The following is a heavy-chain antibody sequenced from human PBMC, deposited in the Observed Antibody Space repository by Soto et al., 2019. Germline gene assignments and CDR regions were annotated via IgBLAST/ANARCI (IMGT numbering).Heavy chain of an antibody. CDR3: ARGPDYSNYRQDYYYYGMDV. V-gene: IGHV1-18*01. CDR2: ISAYNGNT. J-gene: IGHJ6*02. CDR1: GYTFTSYG. Sequence: QVQLVQSGAEVKKPGASVKVSCKASGYTFTSYGISWVRQAHGQGLEWMGWISAYNGNTNYAQKLQGRVTMTTDTSTSTAYMELRSLRSDDTAVYYCARGPDYSNYRQDYYYYGMDVWGQGTTVTVSS. D-gene: IGHD4-4*01.